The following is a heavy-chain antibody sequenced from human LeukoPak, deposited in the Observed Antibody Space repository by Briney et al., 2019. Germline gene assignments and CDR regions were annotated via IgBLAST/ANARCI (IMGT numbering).Heavy chain of an antibody. V-gene: IGHV4-61*01. CDR1: GGSVSSGSYY. Sequence: SETLSLTCTVSGGSVSSGSYYWSWIRQPPGKGLEWIGYIYYSGSTNYHPSLKSRVTISVDTSKNQFSLKLSSVTAADTAVYYCARPRYYYDGSGYSAGRAFDIWGQGTMVTVSS. CDR2: IYYSGST. D-gene: IGHD3-22*01. J-gene: IGHJ3*02. CDR3: ARPRYYYDGSGYSAGRAFDI.